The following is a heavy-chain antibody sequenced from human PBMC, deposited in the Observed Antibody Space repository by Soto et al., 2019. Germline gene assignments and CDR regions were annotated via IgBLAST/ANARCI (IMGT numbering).Heavy chain of an antibody. CDR3: ARVERTLSTPFAYGMEV. J-gene: IGHJ6*02. V-gene: IGHV4-30-2*01. Sequence: QLQLQESGSGLVKPSQTLSLTCTVSGGSINSGGYSWIWIRQPPGKGREWIGYIYHTGNTFYNPSLQSRVTISVDQSKNQFSLSLGSVTAADTAMYYCARVERTLSTPFAYGMEVWGQGTTVTVSS. CDR2: IYHTGNT. D-gene: IGHD2-2*01. CDR1: GGSINSGGYS.